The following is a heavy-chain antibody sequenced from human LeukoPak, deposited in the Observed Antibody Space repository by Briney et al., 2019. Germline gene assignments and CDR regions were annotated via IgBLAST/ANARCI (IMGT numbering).Heavy chain of an antibody. Sequence: GGSLRLSCAASGVTFSSYSMDWVRQAPGKGLEWVSSISSSSSYIYYADSVKGGFTISRDNAKNSLYLQMNSLRAEDTAVYYCARSGEVLLWFGESSDGLTIFDYWGQGTLVTVSS. D-gene: IGHD3-10*01. CDR2: ISSSSSYI. V-gene: IGHV3-21*01. CDR1: GVTFSSYS. J-gene: IGHJ4*02. CDR3: ARSGEVLLWFGESSDGLTIFDY.